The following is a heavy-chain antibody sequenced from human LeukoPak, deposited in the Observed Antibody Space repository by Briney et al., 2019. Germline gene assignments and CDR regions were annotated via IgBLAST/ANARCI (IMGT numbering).Heavy chain of an antibody. J-gene: IGHJ3*02. CDR1: GFSFGRHA. D-gene: IGHD3-16*01. Sequence: GESLTLSCVRSGFSFGRHAMNWVRQVPGRGLEWVSSVFDSGAPSYYAASVEGRFTISRDISKNTLYLQMGRLTAEDTAIYYCTRAVGGGRDAYDIWGQGTTVTVSS. V-gene: IGHV3-23*01. CDR3: TRAVGGGRDAYDI. CDR2: VFDSGAPS.